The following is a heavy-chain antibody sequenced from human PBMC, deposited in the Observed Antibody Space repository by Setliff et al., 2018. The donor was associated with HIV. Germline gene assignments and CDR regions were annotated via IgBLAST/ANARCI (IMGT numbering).Heavy chain of an antibody. J-gene: IGHJ4*02. D-gene: IGHD2-2*01. CDR1: GGSISSSSYC. CDR2: IYYSGST. Sequence: PSETLSLTCTVSGGSISSSSYCWVWIRQPPGKGLEWIGSIYYSGSTYYNPSLKSRVTISVDTSKNQFSQQLSSVTAADTAVYYCARFPSSTSFYYFDYWGQGTLVTVSS. CDR3: ARFPSSTSFYYFDY. V-gene: IGHV4-39*07.